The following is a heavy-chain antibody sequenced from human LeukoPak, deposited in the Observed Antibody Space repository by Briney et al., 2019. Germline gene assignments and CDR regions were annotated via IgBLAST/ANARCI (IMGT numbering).Heavy chain of an antibody. CDR3: ARAPWGLNRSGYYYMDV. Sequence: ASVKVSCKASGYTFTGYYIHWVRQAPGQGLEWMGWINPNSGGTNYAQKFQGRVTMTRDTSISTAYMELSRLRSDDTAVYYCARAPWGLNRSGYYYMDVWGKGTTVTVSS. V-gene: IGHV1-2*02. J-gene: IGHJ6*03. D-gene: IGHD1-26*01. CDR2: INPNSGGT. CDR1: GYTFTGYY.